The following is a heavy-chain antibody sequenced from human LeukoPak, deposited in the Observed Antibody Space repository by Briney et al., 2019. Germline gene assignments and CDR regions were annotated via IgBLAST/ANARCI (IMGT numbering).Heavy chain of an antibody. CDR1: GFNFNTYG. D-gene: IGHD2/OR15-2a*01. V-gene: IGHV3-30*18. J-gene: IGHJ6*02. CDR2: TSYDGQNK. CDR3: AKDGLAGRFDSTAPGIYDGLDV. Sequence: GGSLRLSCVASGFNFNTYGLQWVRQAPGKGLEWVAVTSYDGQNKQYGEFVRGRFTISRDNSKNTLYLQMNSLRREDTAIYYCAKDGLAGRFDSTAPGIYDGLDVWGQGTTVTVSS.